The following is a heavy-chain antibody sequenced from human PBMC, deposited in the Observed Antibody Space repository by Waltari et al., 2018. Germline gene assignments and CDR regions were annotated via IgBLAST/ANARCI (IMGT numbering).Heavy chain of an antibody. CDR1: GGSISSGGYY. V-gene: IGHV4-31*03. CDR2: IYYSGST. CDR3: ASYIVVVPAAIVSGWFDP. D-gene: IGHD2-2*01. Sequence: QVQLQESGPGLVKPSQTLSLTCTVSGGSISSGGYYWSWIRQHPGKGLEWIGYIYYSGSTYYNPTLKSRVTISVDTSKNQFSLKLSSVTAADTAVYYCASYIVVVPAAIVSGWFDPWGQGTLVTVSS. J-gene: IGHJ5*02.